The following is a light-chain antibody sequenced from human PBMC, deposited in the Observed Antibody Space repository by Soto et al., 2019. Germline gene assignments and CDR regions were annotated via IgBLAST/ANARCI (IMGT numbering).Light chain of an antibody. CDR2: DTS. J-gene: IGKJ4*01. V-gene: IGKV3-11*01. Sequence: EIALTQSPATLSLSPGERATLSCRASQSVSSYLAWYQQKPGQAPRLLIYDTSNRATGIPARFSGSGSGTDFTLTISSLEPEDFAVYYCQHRSNWPWTFGGGTTVEIK. CDR1: QSVSSY. CDR3: QHRSNWPWT.